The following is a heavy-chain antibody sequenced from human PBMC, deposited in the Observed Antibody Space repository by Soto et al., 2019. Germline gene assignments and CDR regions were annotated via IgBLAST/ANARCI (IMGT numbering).Heavy chain of an antibody. CDR1: GYTFTSYG. CDR2: ISAYNGNT. CDR3: ARHAYYCARRGCGTSWHFDY. V-gene: IGHV1-18*04. Sequence: QVQLVQSGAEVKKPGASVKVSCKASGYTFTSYGISWVRQAPGQGLEWMGWISAYNGNTNYAQKLQGRVTMTTDTSTSTAYMELRSLRSDDTAVYYCARHAYYCARRGCGTSWHFDYWGQGTLVTVSS. D-gene: IGHD2-2*01. J-gene: IGHJ4*02.